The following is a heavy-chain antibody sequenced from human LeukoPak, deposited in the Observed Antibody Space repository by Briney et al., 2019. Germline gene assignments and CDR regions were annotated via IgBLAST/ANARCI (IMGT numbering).Heavy chain of an antibody. J-gene: IGHJ4*02. Sequence: GRSLRLSCAASGFTFSSYAMHWVRQAPGTGLEWVAVISYDGSNKYYADSVKGRFTISRDNSKNTLYLQMNSLRAEDTAVYYCARGGGYSGYDYWGRGTLVTVSS. CDR1: GFTFSSYA. D-gene: IGHD5-12*01. CDR2: ISYDGSNK. CDR3: ARGGGYSGYDY. V-gene: IGHV3-30-3*01.